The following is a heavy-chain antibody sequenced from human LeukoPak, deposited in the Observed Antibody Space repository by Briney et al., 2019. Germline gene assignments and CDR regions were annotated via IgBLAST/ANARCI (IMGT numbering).Heavy chain of an antibody. V-gene: IGHV3-15*01. CDR1: GFSLSNVW. D-gene: IGHD1-26*01. CDR3: TTDLCWSYVCDY. J-gene: IGHJ4*02. CDR2: IKRKTDGGTT. Sequence: PGRCRSLSWAVAGFSLSNVWMSWVRQPAGKGLEWDGCIKRKTDGGTTDYAAPVKGRFTISRDDSKNTLYLQMNSLKTEGTAVYHCTTDLCWSYVCDYWGQGTLVTVSS.